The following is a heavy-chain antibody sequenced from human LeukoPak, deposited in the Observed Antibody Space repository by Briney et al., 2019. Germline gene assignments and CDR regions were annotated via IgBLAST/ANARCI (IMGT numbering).Heavy chain of an antibody. Sequence: ASVKVSCKASGYTFTGYYMHWVRQAPGQGLEGMGWINPNSGGTNYAQKFQGRVTMTRDTSISTAYMELSRLRSDDTAVYYCARDGNYDYVWGSYRPEYYFDYWGQGTLVTVSS. V-gene: IGHV1-2*02. J-gene: IGHJ4*02. CDR2: INPNSGGT. CDR3: ARDGNYDYVWGSYRPEYYFDY. D-gene: IGHD3-16*02. CDR1: GYTFTGYY.